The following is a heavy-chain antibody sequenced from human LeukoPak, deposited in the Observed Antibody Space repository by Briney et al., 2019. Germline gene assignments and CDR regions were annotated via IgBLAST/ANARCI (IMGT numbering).Heavy chain of an antibody. Sequence: RGGALRLSCAGSGFTFCSSWVTWVRPAPGEGLEWVASIRPDGNDVSYVDSVKGRFTISRDNAKNSLYLQMNSLRAEDTAVYYCAREQQLADWGQGTLVTVSS. CDR3: AREQQLAD. D-gene: IGHD6-13*01. J-gene: IGHJ4*02. CDR2: IRPDGNDV. V-gene: IGHV3-7*05. CDR1: GFTFCSSW.